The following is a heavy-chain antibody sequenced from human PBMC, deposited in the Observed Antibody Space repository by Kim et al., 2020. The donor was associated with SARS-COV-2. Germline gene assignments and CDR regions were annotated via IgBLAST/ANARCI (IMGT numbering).Heavy chain of an antibody. Sequence: GGSLRLSCAASGFTFSSYWMSWVRQAPGKGLEWVANIKQDGSEKYYVDSVKGRFTISRDNAKNSLYLQMNSLRAEDTAVYYCARFGPVDTAMDADVTFDYYFDYWGQGTLVTVSS. D-gene: IGHD5-18*01. J-gene: IGHJ4*02. V-gene: IGHV3-7*01. CDR3: ARFGPVDTAMDADVTFDYYFDY. CDR2: IKQDGSEK. CDR1: GFTFSSYW.